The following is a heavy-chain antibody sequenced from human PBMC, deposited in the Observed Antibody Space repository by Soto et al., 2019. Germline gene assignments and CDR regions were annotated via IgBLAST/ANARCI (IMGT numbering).Heavy chain of an antibody. CDR2: ISANNGKT. CDR3: ARDPDYYGSGSYFDL. CDR1: GYTFTNYG. Sequence: QVQLVQSGAEVKKPGASVKVSCKASGYTFTNYGISWARQAPGQGLEWMGWISANNGKTNYAQNARGRVTMTTDTSTTTAYMELRSLSSDDTAIYYCARDPDYYGSGSYFDLWGRGTLVTVSS. D-gene: IGHD3-10*01. V-gene: IGHV1-18*01. J-gene: IGHJ2*01.